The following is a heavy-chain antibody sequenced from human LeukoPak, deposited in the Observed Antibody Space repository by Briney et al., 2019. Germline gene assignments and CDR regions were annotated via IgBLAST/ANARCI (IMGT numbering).Heavy chain of an antibody. V-gene: IGHV1-2*06. CDR2: INPNSGGA. J-gene: IGHJ4*02. CDR3: ARSYCIGTNCYSHLFDY. D-gene: IGHD2-2*01. CDR1: GYTFTGDY. Sequence: AASVKVSWKASGYTFTGDYLHRERQAPGQGLQWKGRINPNSGGANYAQNFQGRVTVIRDTSISTAHMELSRLRSDDTAVYYCARSYCIGTNCYSHLFDYWGQGTLVTVSS.